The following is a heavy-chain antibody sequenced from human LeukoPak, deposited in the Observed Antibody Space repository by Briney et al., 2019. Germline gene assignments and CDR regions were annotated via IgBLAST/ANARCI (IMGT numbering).Heavy chain of an antibody. Sequence: PGGSLRLSCAASGFTLHSYTMNWVRQAPGKGLEWVSSISSSSSYIYYADSVKGRFTISRDNAKNSLYLQMNSLRAEDTAVYYCARDPEHIVATTGGLWGQGTLVTVSS. CDR3: ARDPEHIVATTGGL. CDR2: ISSSSSYI. D-gene: IGHD5-12*01. J-gene: IGHJ4*02. CDR1: GFTLHSYT. V-gene: IGHV3-21*01.